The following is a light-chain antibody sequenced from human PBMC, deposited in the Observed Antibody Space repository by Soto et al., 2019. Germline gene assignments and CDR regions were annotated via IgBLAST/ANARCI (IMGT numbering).Light chain of an antibody. V-gene: IGKV3-20*01. CDR3: QQYGSSLYT. CDR2: GAS. J-gene: IGKJ2*01. Sequence: EIVLTQSPGTLSLSPGERAILSCRASQSVTSTSLAWYQQKPGQAPRLLIYGASSRATGIPDRFSGRGSGTDFTLTISRLEPEDFAVYYCQQYGSSLYTFGQGTRLQIK. CDR1: QSVTSTS.